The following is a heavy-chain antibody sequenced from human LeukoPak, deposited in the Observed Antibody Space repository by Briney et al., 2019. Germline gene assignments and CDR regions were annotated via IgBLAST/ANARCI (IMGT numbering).Heavy chain of an antibody. CDR1: GFTFSTYA. J-gene: IGHJ3*02. CDR2: IWYDGSNK. V-gene: IGHV3-33*08. CDR3: ARGSCSSTSCYRDAFDI. Sequence: GGSLRLSCAASGFTFSTYAMSWVRQAPGKGLEWVAVIWYDGSNKYYADSVKGRFTISRDNSKNTLYLQMNSLRAEDTAVYYCARGSCSSTSCYRDAFDIWGQGTMVTVSS. D-gene: IGHD2-2*01.